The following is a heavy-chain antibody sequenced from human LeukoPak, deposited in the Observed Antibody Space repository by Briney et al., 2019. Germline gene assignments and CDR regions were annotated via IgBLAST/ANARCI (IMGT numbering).Heavy chain of an antibody. Sequence: GRSLRLSCAASGFTFSNYGMHWVRQAPGKGLEWVAVISYDGSNKYYADSVKGRFTISRDNSKSTLNLQMNSLRAEDTAVYYCARTPIHIVLIYGMDVWGQGTTVAVSS. V-gene: IGHV3-30*03. CDR2: ISYDGSNK. J-gene: IGHJ6*02. CDR3: ARTPIHIVLIYGMDV. D-gene: IGHD2-8*02. CDR1: GFTFSNYG.